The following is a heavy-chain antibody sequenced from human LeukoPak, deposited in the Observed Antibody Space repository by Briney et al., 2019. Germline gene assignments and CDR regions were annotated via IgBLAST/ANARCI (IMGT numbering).Heavy chain of an antibody. D-gene: IGHD2-21*01. Sequence: GASVKVSCKASGYTFTSYYMHWVRQAPGQGLEWMGIINPSGGSTSYAQKFQGRVTMTRDTSTSTVYMELSSLRSEDTAVYYCAGDLAGTRLFDYWGQGTLVTVSS. CDR3: AGDLAGTRLFDY. V-gene: IGHV1-46*01. CDR1: GYTFTSYY. CDR2: INPSGGST. J-gene: IGHJ4*02.